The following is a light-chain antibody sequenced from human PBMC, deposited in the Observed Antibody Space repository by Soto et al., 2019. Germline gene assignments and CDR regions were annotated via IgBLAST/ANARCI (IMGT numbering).Light chain of an antibody. CDR1: QTISTW. J-gene: IGKJ1*01. CDR3: QQYYSFPWT. CDR2: AAS. Sequence: TQSPPTLSASVIDIVSITFLASQTISTWMAWYQQKPGKAPELLIYAASTLQSGVPSRFSGSGSGTDFTLTISCLQSEDFATYYCQQYYSFPWTFGQGTKVDIK. V-gene: IGKV1D-8*01.